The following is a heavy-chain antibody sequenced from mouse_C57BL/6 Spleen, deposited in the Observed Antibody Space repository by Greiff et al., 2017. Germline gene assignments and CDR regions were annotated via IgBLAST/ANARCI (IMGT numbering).Heavy chain of an antibody. CDR2: IYPGDGDT. J-gene: IGHJ1*03. D-gene: IGHD1-1*01. CDR1: GYAFSSSW. CDR3: ASGADYSGSSYGYFDG. V-gene: IGHV1-82*01. Sequence: QVQLQQSGPELVKPGASVKISCKASGYAFSSSWMNWVKQRPGKGLEWIGRIYPGDGDTNYNGKFKGKATLTADKSSSTAYMQLSSLTSEDSAVYFCASGADYSGSSYGYFDGWGTGTTVTVSS.